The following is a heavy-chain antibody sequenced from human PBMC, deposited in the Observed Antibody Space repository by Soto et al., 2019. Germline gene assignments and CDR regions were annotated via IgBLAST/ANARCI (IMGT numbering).Heavy chain of an antibody. V-gene: IGHV4-61*01. CDR1: GGSISSSSYY. J-gene: IGHJ5*02. CDR3: ARKYYDFWSGYWRWFDP. Sequence: SETLSLTCTVSGGSISSSSYYWSWIRQPPGMGLEWIGYIYYNGSTNYNPSLKSRVTISVDTSKNQFSLKLSSVTAADTAVYYCARKYYDFWSGYWRWFDPWGQGTLVTVSS. CDR2: IYYNGST. D-gene: IGHD3-3*01.